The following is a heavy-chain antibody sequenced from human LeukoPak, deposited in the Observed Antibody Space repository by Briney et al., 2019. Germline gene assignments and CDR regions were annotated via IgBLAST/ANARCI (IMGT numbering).Heavy chain of an antibody. CDR3: ARINQYGDYFFDY. V-gene: IGHV4-4*07. Sequence: SETLSLTCTVSGGCISSYYWSWIRQPAGKGLEWIGRIYTSGSTNCNPSLKSRVTLSVDTSKNQFSLKLSSVTAADTAVYYCARINQYGDYFFDYWGQGTLVTVSS. CDR1: GGCISSYY. CDR2: IYTSGST. J-gene: IGHJ4*02. D-gene: IGHD4-17*01.